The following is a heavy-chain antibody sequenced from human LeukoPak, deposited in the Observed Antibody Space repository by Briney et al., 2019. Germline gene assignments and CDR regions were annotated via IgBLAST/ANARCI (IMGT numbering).Heavy chain of an antibody. J-gene: IGHJ3*02. CDR2: IIPIFGTA. V-gene: IGHV1-69*06. CDR3: ARDPRNWGVAFDI. Sequence: ASVKVSCKTSGYTFAGYFMHWVRQAPGQGLEWMGGIIPIFGTANYAQKFQGRVTITADKSTSTAYMELSSLRSEDTAVYYCARDPRNWGVAFDIWGQGTMVTVSS. CDR1: GYTFAGYF. D-gene: IGHD7-27*01.